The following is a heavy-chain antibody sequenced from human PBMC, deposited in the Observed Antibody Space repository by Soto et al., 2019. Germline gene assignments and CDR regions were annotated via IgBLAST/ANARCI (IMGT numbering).Heavy chain of an antibody. D-gene: IGHD6-19*01. CDR3: ARPIAVAGSWFDP. CDR1: GGSISSSSYY. V-gene: IGHV4-39*01. J-gene: IGHJ5*02. CDR2: IYYSGST. Sequence: PSETLSLTCTVSGGSISSSSYYWGWIRQPPGKGLEWIGSIYYSGSTYYNPSLKSRVTISVDTSKNQFSLKLSSVTAADTAVYYCARPIAVAGSWFDPWGQGTLVTVSS.